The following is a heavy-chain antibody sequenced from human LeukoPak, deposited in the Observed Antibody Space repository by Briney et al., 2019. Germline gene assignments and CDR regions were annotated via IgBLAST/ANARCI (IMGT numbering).Heavy chain of an antibody. CDR1: GFTFDDYG. CDR2: INWNGGST. V-gene: IGHV3-20*04. D-gene: IGHD3-10*01. Sequence: RPGGSLRLSCAASGFTFDDYGMSWVRQAPGKGLEWVSGINWNGGSTGYADSVKGRFTISRDNAKNSLYLQMNGLRAEDTALYYCARDDYGSGSMNHIDYWGQGTLVTVSS. J-gene: IGHJ4*02. CDR3: ARDDYGSGSMNHIDY.